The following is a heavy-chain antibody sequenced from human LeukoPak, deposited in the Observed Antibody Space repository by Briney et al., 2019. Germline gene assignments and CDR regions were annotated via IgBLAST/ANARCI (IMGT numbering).Heavy chain of an antibody. CDR3: ARAPRNSSTMLDY. J-gene: IGHJ4*02. CDR1: GYTFTSYG. Sequence: GASVKVSCKASGYTFTSYGISWVRQAPGQGLEWMGLINPDGGSTAYAHRFQGRVTMTRDTSTSTVYMDFSSLRSEDTALYYCARAPRNSSTMLDYWGQGTLVTVSS. CDR2: INPDGGST. V-gene: IGHV1-18*01. D-gene: IGHD6-13*01.